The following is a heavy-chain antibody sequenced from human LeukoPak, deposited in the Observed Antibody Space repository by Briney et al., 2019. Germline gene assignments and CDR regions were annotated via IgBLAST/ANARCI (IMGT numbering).Heavy chain of an antibody. CDR2: INPSGGST. CDR3: ARVGVSNYDYDY. Sequence: ASVKVSCKASGYTFTSYYMHRVRQAPGQGLEWMGIINPSGGSTSYAQKFQGRVTMTRDTSTSTVYMELSSLRSEDTAVYYCARVGVSNYDYDYWGQGTLVTVSS. V-gene: IGHV1-46*01. CDR1: GYTFTSYY. J-gene: IGHJ4*02. D-gene: IGHD4-11*01.